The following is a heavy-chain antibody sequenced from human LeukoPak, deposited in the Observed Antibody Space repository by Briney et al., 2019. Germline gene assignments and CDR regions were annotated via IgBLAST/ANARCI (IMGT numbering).Heavy chain of an antibody. D-gene: IGHD4-23*01. CDR3: ARTHGGTIDY. CDR2: IYYSGST. Sequence: SETLSLTCTVSGGSISSSSYYWGWIRQPPGKGLEWIGSIYYSGSTYYNPSLKSRVTISVDTSKNQFSLKLSSVTAADTAVYYCARTHGGTIDYWGQGTLVTVSS. V-gene: IGHV4-39*01. J-gene: IGHJ4*02. CDR1: GGSISSSSYY.